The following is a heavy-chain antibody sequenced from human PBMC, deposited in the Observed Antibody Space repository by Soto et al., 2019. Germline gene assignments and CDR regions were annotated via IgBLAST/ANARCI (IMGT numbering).Heavy chain of an antibody. CDR3: AREAAALGNDY. J-gene: IGHJ4*02. CDR1: GYTFTSYD. V-gene: IGHV1-8*01. CDR2: MNPNSGNT. D-gene: IGHD2-2*01. Sequence: QVQLVQSGAEVKKPGASVKVSCKASGYTFTSYDINWVRQATGQGLEWMGWMNPNSGNTGYAQKFQGRVTMTRNTSTSTAYRELSSLISEDTALYYCAREAAALGNDYWCQGTLVTVSS.